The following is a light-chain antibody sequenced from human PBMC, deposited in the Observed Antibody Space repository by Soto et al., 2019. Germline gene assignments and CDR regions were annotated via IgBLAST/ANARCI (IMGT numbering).Light chain of an antibody. CDR2: DAS. V-gene: IGKV3-11*01. J-gene: IGKJ2*01. CDR1: QSVSTF. CDR3: QQYGSSPYT. Sequence: EIVLTQSPATLSLSPGERATLSCRASQSVSTFLAWYQHTPGQAPRLLIYDASNRATGIPARFSASGSGTDFTLTISSLEPEDFAVYYCQQYGSSPYTFGLGTKLEIK.